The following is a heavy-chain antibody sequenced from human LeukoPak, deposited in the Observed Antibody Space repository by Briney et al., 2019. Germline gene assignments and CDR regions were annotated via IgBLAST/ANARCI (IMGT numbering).Heavy chain of an antibody. V-gene: IGHV3-53*01. J-gene: IGHJ4*02. CDR3: ARGEWSSSPFDY. CDR1: GFTFSSYW. D-gene: IGHD6-6*01. Sequence: GGSLRLSCAASGFTFSSYWMHWVRQAPGKGLEWVSVIYSGGSTYYADSVKGRFTISRDNSKSTLYIQMNSLRAEDTAVYYCARGEWSSSPFDYWGQGTLVTVSS. CDR2: IYSGGST.